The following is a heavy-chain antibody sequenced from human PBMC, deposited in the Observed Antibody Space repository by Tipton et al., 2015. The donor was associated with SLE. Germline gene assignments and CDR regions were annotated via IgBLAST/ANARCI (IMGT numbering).Heavy chain of an antibody. Sequence: TLSLTCTVSGGSISSGYYYWSWIRQPAGKGLEWIGRIYSSGSTNYNPSLKSRVTISADTSKNQFSLRLTSVTAADTAVYYCARSVWRRWPPTHFYYYVDVWGRGTTVTVS. CDR2: IYSSGST. D-gene: IGHD4-23*01. V-gene: IGHV4-61*02. CDR1: GGSISSGYYY. CDR3: ARSVWRRWPPTHFYYYVDV. J-gene: IGHJ6*03.